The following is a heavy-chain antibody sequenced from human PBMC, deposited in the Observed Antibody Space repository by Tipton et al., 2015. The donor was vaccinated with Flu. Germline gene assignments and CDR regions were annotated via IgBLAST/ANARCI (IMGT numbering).Heavy chain of an antibody. J-gene: IGHJ4*02. D-gene: IGHD3-16*01. CDR1: GDSISSDYY. CDR3: ARSSTRGESDF. CDR2: IFRTGTT. Sequence: TLSLTCTISGDSISSDYYWGWIRQPPGKGLEWIGNIFRTGTTYRNSSLKSRATISIDTSKNQFSLKVFSVTVADTAVYYCARSSTRGESDFWGQGILVTVSS. V-gene: IGHV4-38-2*02.